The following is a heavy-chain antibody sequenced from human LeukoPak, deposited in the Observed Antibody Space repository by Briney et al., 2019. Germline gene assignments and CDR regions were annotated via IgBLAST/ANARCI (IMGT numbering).Heavy chain of an antibody. CDR1: GFTFSSYS. D-gene: IGHD2-2*01. V-gene: IGHV3-48*04. J-gene: IGHJ5*02. CDR2: ISSSSSTI. CDR3: ATRYCSSTSCPRGWFDP. Sequence: PGGSLRLSCAASGFTFSSYSMNWVRQAPGKGLEWVSYISSSSSTIYYADSVKGRFTISRDNAKNSLYLQMNSLRAEDTAVYYCATRYCSSTSCPRGWFDPWGQGTLVTVSS.